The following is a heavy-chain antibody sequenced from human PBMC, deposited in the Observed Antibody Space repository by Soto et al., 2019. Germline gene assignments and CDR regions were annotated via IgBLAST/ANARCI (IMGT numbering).Heavy chain of an antibody. J-gene: IGHJ4*02. CDR2: ISGNGYNT. Sequence: GSLXLSCAXXXFTFSTXXXXXVRQAPGEGLEWVSTISGNGYNTYDADSVRGRFTISRYYSKNTLYLQMNSLRAEDTAIYYCASTPWNYGENRYFDYWGQGTLVTVSS. CDR3: ASTPWNYGENRYFDY. CDR1: XFTFSTXX. D-gene: IGHD1-7*01. V-gene: IGHV3-23*01.